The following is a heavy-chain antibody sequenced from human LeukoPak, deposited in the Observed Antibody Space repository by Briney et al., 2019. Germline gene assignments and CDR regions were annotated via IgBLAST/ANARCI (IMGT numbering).Heavy chain of an antibody. CDR3: ARDLKGKFDY. CDR1: GFTFSSYS. D-gene: IGHD3-10*01. V-gene: IGHV3-21*01. J-gene: IGHJ4*02. CDR2: ISSSSSYI. Sequence: PGGSLRLSXAASGFTFSSYSMNWVRQAPGKGLEWVSSISSSSSYIYYADSVKGRFTISRDNAKNSLYLQMNSLRAEDTAVYYCARDLKGKFDYWGQGTLVTVSS.